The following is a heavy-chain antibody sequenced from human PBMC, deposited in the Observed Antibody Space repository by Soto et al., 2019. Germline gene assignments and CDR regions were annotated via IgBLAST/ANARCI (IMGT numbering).Heavy chain of an antibody. CDR3: ARDFGTVTLWEGFDD. CDR1: GFTFSSYA. V-gene: IGHV3-7*03. D-gene: IGHD4-17*01. CDR2: IKQDGSAK. Sequence: EVQLLESGGGLVQPGGSLRLSCAASGFTFSSYAMSWVRQAPGKGLEWVADIKQDGSAKYYVDSVKGRFTISRDNAKNSLYLEMNSLRAEDMAVYYCARDFGTVTLWEGFDDWGRVTLVTVSS. J-gene: IGHJ4*02.